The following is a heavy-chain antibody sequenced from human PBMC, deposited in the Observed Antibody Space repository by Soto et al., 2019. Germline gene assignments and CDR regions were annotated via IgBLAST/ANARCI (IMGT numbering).Heavy chain of an antibody. J-gene: IGHJ5*02. CDR2: INPAGTIT. CDR3: TSDTFGLRDT. D-gene: IGHD3-16*01. V-gene: IGHV3-74*01. CDR1: GFTFSHYW. Sequence: GGSLRLSCAASGFTFSHYWMHWVRQTPGKGLVWVSRINPAGTITNYADSVEGRFTISRDNADSALFLQMNSLSAEDTAIYYCTSDTFGLRDTWGQGTLVTISS.